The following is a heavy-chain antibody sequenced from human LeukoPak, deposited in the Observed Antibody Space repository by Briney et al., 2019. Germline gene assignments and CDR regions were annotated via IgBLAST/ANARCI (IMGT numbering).Heavy chain of an antibody. J-gene: IGHJ4*02. V-gene: IGHV4-4*02. D-gene: IGHD2-2*01. CDR3: ARGYCSSTSCYPFDY. Sequence: PSGTLSLTCAVSGGSISSSNWWSWVRQPPGKGLVWIGEIYHSGSTNYNPSLKSRVTISVDKSKDQFSLKLSSVTAADTAVYYCARGYCSSTSCYPFDYWGQGTLVTVSS. CDR2: IYHSGST. CDR1: GGSISSSNW.